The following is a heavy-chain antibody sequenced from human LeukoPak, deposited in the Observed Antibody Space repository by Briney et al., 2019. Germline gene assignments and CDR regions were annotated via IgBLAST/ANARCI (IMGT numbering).Heavy chain of an antibody. CDR3: ARYSSSGYYRHLPPRFDY. D-gene: IGHD3-22*01. CDR2: IYYSGST. V-gene: IGHV4-59*08. Sequence: PSETLSLTCTVSGGSISSYYWSWIRQPPGKGLEWIGYIYYSGSTNYNPSLKSRVTISVDTSKNQFSLKLSSVTAADTAVYYCARYSSSGYYRHLPPRFDYWGQGTLVTVSS. CDR1: GGSISSYY. J-gene: IGHJ4*02.